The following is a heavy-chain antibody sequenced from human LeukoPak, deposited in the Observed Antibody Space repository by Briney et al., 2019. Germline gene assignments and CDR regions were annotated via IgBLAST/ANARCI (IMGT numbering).Heavy chain of an antibody. V-gene: IGHV3-30*04. CDR1: GLTLSPYA. Sequence: GGSLRLSCAASGLTLSPYAMHWVRQAPGKGLEWVAVISHDGKNKYYADFVKGRFIISRDNSKNTLSLQLTSLRAEDTAVYYCSRDYCTGGGCNNANDIWGQGTMVTVSS. D-gene: IGHD2-8*02. J-gene: IGHJ3*02. CDR2: ISHDGKNK. CDR3: SRDYCTGGGCNNANDI.